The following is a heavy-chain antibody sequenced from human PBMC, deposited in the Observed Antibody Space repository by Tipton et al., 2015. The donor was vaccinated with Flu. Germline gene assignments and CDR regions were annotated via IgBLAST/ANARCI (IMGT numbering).Heavy chain of an antibody. CDR1: GGSISSSSYY. D-gene: IGHD3-22*01. J-gene: IGHJ5*02. V-gene: IGHV4-39*07. Sequence: TLSLTCTVSGGSISSSSYYWGWIRQPPGKGLEWIGSIYYSGSTYYNPSPKSRVTISVDTSKNQFSLKLSSVTAADTAVYYCASDYYDSSVNGWFDPWGQGTLVTVSS. CDR3: ASDYYDSSVNGWFDP. CDR2: IYYSGST.